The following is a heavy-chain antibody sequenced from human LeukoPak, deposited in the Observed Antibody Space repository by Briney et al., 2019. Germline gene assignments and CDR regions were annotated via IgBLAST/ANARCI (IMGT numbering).Heavy chain of an antibody. D-gene: IGHD2-15*01. J-gene: IGHJ4*02. Sequence: GGSLRLSCAVSGFTFSSYSMNWVRQAPGKGLEWVSFITSSSSYIYYADSVKGRFTISRDNAKNSLYLQMNSLRAEDTAVYYCARSGPALDYWGQGTLVIVSS. V-gene: IGHV3-21*01. CDR2: ITSSSSYI. CDR1: GFTFSSYS. CDR3: ARSGPALDY.